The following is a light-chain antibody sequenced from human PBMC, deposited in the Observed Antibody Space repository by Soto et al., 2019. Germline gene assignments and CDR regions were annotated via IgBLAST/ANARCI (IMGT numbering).Light chain of an antibody. J-gene: IGLJ2*01. CDR2: STN. V-gene: IGLV8-61*01. CDR3: MLYMGGGLVV. CDR1: SGSVSTTYY. Sequence: QTVVTQEQSFSVSPGGTVTLTCGLTSGSVSTTYYPSWYQQTPGQAPRTLIYSTNFRSSGVPDRFSGSILGNKAALTITGAQADDESDYHCMLYMGGGLVVFGGGTKLTVL.